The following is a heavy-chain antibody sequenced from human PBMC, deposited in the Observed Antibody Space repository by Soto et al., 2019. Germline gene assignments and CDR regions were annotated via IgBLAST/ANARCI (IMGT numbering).Heavy chain of an antibody. CDR1: GFTFSSYG. CDR2: IWYDGSNK. J-gene: IGHJ4*02. Sequence: QVQLVESGGGVVQPGRSLRLSCAASGFTFSSYGMHWVRQAPGKGLEWVAVIWYDGSNKYYADSVKGRFTISGDNSKNTLYLQMNSLRAEDTAVYYCARAGEQWLGGSFDYWGQGTLVTVSS. V-gene: IGHV3-33*01. D-gene: IGHD6-19*01. CDR3: ARAGEQWLGGSFDY.